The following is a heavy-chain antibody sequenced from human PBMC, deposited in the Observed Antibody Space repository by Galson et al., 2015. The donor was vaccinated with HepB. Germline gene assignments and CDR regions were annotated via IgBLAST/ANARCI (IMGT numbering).Heavy chain of an antibody. CDR1: GFTFSDYY. D-gene: IGHD3-22*01. CDR3: AGDSAWLLFDY. V-gene: IGHV3-11*06. CDR2: ISSSSSYT. Sequence: SLRLSCAASGFTFSDYYMSWIRQAPGKGLEWVSYISSSSSYTNYADSVKGRFTISRDNAKNSLYLQMNSLRAEDTAVDYCAGDSAWLLFDYWGQGTLVTVSS. J-gene: IGHJ4*02.